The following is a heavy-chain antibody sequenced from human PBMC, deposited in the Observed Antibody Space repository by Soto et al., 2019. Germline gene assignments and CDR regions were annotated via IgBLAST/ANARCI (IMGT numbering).Heavy chain of an antibody. CDR3: AKQGVEVAVIRGEYYYYYYMDV. Sequence: QVQLVESGGGVVQPGRSLRLSCAASGFTFSSYGMHWVRQAPGKGLEWVAVISYDGSNKYYADSVKGRFTISRDNSKNTLYLQMNSLRAEDTAMYYCAKQGVEVAVIRGEYYYYYYMDVWGKGTTVTISS. V-gene: IGHV3-30*18. CDR1: GFTFSSYG. D-gene: IGHD2-15*01. J-gene: IGHJ6*03. CDR2: ISYDGSNK.